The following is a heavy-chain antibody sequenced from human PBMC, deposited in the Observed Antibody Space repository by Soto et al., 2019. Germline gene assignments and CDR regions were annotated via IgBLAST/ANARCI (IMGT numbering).Heavy chain of an antibody. CDR3: ARGNQYVTDY. J-gene: IGHJ4*02. Sequence: PGGSLRLSCAASGFTFSDHYMDWVRQAPGKGLEWVGRSRNKANSYTTEYAASVKGRFTISRDDSKNSLYLQMNSLKTEDTAVYHCARGNQYVTDYWGQGTLVTVSS. CDR2: SRNKANSYTT. D-gene: IGHD2-21*02. V-gene: IGHV3-72*01. CDR1: GFTFSDHY.